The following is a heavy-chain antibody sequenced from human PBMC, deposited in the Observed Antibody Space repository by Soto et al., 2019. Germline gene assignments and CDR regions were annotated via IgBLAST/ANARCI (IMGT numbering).Heavy chain of an antibody. D-gene: IGHD1-1*01. V-gene: IGHV5-10-1*01. CDR1: GYTFTGYW. CDR3: ARRAALMNWSPPHDRYDR. J-gene: IGHJ6*03. CDR2: IDASDSYA. Sequence: VQYLTLSCKGSGYTFTGYWISWVRQVPGKGLEWMGRIDASDSYAKYSPSFHGHVTISADKSISLAYLQWSSLKASDTAISYCARRAALMNWSPPHDRYDRWGKGSMVAVSS.